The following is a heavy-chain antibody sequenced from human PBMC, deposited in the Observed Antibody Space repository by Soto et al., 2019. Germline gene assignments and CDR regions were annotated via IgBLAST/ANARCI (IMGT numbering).Heavy chain of an antibody. V-gene: IGHV3-21*01. D-gene: IGHD5-12*01. Sequence: EVQLVESGGGLAKPGGSLRLSCAASGFTFSSYSLNWVRQAQGKGLELVSSISSSSSYIYYADSVKGRFTISRDTAKNSRNLQMNTLRAEDTAVYYGARDVLSGYDYEIWFDPWGQGTTVTVSS. CDR2: ISSSSSYI. CDR1: GFTFSSYS. J-gene: IGHJ5*02. CDR3: ARDVLSGYDYEIWFDP.